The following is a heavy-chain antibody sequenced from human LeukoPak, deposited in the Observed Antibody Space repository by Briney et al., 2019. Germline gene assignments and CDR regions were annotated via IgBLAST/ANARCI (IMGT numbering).Heavy chain of an antibody. CDR1: GGSLSVYY. Sequence: SETLSLTCAVYGGSLSVYYWSWMRQPPGKGLEWIGEVNHSGSTIYNPSLKSRVTISADMSRNQLSLKLTSVTAADTAVYYCARGLAVAGLYYYYGMDVWGQGTTVTVSS. D-gene: IGHD6-19*01. V-gene: IGHV4-34*01. CDR2: VNHSGST. J-gene: IGHJ6*02. CDR3: ARGLAVAGLYYYYGMDV.